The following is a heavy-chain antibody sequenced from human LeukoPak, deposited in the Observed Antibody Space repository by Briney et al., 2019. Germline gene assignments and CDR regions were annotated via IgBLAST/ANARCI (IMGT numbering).Heavy chain of an antibody. Sequence: SETLSLTCAVYGGSFSGYYWSWIRQPPGKGLEWIGEINHSGSTNYNPSLKSRVTISVDTSKNQFSLKLSSVTAADTAVYYCARGDPSRGVSHYYYYMDVWGKGTTVTVSS. J-gene: IGHJ6*03. CDR1: GGSFSGYY. CDR2: INHSGST. CDR3: ARGDPSRGVSHYYYYMDV. V-gene: IGHV4-34*01. D-gene: IGHD6-13*01.